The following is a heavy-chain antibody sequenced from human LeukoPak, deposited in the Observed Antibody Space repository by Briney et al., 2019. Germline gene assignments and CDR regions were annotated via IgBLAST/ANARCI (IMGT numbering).Heavy chain of an antibody. J-gene: IGHJ4*02. Sequence: APVKVSCKASGYTFTSYDINWVRQATGQGLEWMGWMNPNSGGTNYAQKFQGRVTITRYTSISTAYMELSGLRSEDTAVYYCARGRSTGYPFYFENWGQGTLVTVSS. CDR2: MNPNSGGT. V-gene: IGHV1-8*03. CDR1: GYTFTSYD. CDR3: ARGRSTGYPFYFEN. D-gene: IGHD5-12*01.